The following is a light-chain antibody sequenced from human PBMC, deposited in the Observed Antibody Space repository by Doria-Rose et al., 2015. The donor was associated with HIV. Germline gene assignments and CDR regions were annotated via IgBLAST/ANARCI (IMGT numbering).Light chain of an antibody. CDR3: HQYGTSWT. Sequence: IVMTQSPGTLSLSPGERATLSCRASQSFSSTYLAWYQQIPGQAPSLLIYDGSNRATGIPDRFSASGSGTDFTLTINRLEPEDFALYYCHQYGTSWTFGQGTKVEI. CDR1: QSFSSTY. J-gene: IGKJ1*01. V-gene: IGKV3-20*01. CDR2: DGS.